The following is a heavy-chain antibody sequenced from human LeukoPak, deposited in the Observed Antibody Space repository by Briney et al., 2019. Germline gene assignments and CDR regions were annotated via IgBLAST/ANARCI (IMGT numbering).Heavy chain of an antibody. Sequence: SETLSLTCTVSGGSISGYYWSWIRQPAGQGLEWIGRIYTNGDTRYNPSLKSRVTMSVDTSKNQVSLKLRPVTAADTAVYYCARAAGAAGGQYFDYWGQGTLVTVSP. CDR1: GGSISGYY. V-gene: IGHV4-4*07. CDR2: IYTNGDT. CDR3: ARAAGAAGGQYFDY. D-gene: IGHD6-13*01. J-gene: IGHJ4*02.